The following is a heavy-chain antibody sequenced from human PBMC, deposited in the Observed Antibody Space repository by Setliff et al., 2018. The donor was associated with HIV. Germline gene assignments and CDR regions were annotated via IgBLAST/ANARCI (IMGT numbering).Heavy chain of an antibody. CDR1: GGSISSYS. CDR3: ARGARLLAAYRDRWDYYYMGV. Sequence: SETLSLTCTVSGGSISSYSWSWIRQPPGKGLEWIGYIYASGSTNYNPSYNPSLNSRVTISVDTSKNQFSLKVNSMTAADTAVYYCARGARLLAAYRDRWDYYYMGVWGKGTTVIVSS. V-gene: IGHV4-59*12. J-gene: IGHJ6*03. CDR2: IYASGST. D-gene: IGHD3-16*02.